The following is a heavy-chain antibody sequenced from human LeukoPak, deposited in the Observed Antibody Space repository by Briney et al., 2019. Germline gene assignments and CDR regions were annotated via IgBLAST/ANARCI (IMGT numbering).Heavy chain of an antibody. Sequence: ETLSLTCTVSGGSISSYYWSWVRQAPGKGLECVSVISGSGGSTNYADSVKGRLTISRDNSKNTLYLQMNSLRAEDTAVYYCAKARGDSYGHFQYWGQGTLVTVSS. CDR3: AKARGDSYGHFQY. CDR1: GGSISSYY. CDR2: ISGSGGST. J-gene: IGHJ4*02. V-gene: IGHV3-23*01. D-gene: IGHD5-18*01.